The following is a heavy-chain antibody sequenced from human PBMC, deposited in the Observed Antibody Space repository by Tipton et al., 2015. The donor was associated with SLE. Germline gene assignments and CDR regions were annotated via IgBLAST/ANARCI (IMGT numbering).Heavy chain of an antibody. D-gene: IGHD3-10*01. CDR2: VYFGGTT. J-gene: IGHJ6*03. Sequence: TLSLTCTVSGDSIRSTTYYWAWIRQPPGKGLEWIGSVYFGGTTYNNPSLKSRVAISVDMSKNQFSLRLASVTAADTAIYYCARGLRGWSYYYYYMDVWGKGTTVTVSS. CDR3: ARGLRGWSYYYYYMDV. CDR1: GDSIRSTTYY. V-gene: IGHV4-39*07.